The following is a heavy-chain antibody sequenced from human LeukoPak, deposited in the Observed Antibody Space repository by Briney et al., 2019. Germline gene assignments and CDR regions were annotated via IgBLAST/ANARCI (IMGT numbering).Heavy chain of an antibody. Sequence: SVKVSCTASGGTFSSYAISWVRQAPGQGLKWMGGIIPIFGTANYAQKFQGRVTITADESTSTAYMGLSSLRSEDTAVYYCARMTRSMTTMSYYYGMDVWGQGTTVTVSS. D-gene: IGHD4-11*01. CDR2: IIPIFGTA. V-gene: IGHV1-69*01. CDR3: ARMTRSMTTMSYYYGMDV. CDR1: GGTFSSYA. J-gene: IGHJ6*02.